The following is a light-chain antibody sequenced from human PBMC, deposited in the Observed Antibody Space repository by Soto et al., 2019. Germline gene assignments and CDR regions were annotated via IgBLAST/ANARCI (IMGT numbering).Light chain of an antibody. Sequence: ETVLTQSPGTLSLSPGESAPLSCRASQSVSSSSLAWYQQRPGQAPRLLIYGTSSRATGIPDRFSGSGSGTDFTLTISSLQPEDFAVYSCQQYSKSPITFGQGTRLEIK. CDR3: QQYSKSPIT. V-gene: IGKV3-20*01. J-gene: IGKJ5*01. CDR1: QSVSSSS. CDR2: GTS.